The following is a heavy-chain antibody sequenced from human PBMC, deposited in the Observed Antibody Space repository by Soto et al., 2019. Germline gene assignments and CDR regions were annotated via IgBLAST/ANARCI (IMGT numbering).Heavy chain of an antibody. CDR1: GFTFSDHY. J-gene: IGHJ6*03. CDR2: SRHKADSYTT. V-gene: IGHV3-72*01. CDR3: ARDRYSSSPNYNYYMDV. Sequence: GGSLRLSCAASGFTFSDHYMDWVRQAPGKGLEWVGRSRHKADSYTTEYAASVKGRFTISREVSENSVSLQMNNLKTEDTAVYYCARDRYSSSPNYNYYMDVWGKGTTVTVSS. D-gene: IGHD6-6*01.